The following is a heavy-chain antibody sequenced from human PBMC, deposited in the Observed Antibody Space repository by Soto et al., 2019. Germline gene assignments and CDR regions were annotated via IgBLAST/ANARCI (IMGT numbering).Heavy chain of an antibody. CDR3: AIPGAGDFDF. CDR1: VAPMTPTAW. V-gene: IGHV4-4*02. CDR2: IYHSGTT. J-gene: IGHJ4*02. D-gene: IGHD6-13*01. Sequence: QVQRQESGPGLGKPSGTLSLTSAAFVAPMTPTAWWGWVRQPPGKGLEWIGEIYHSGTTNYNPSLKSRLTMSVDKFKNHFSLTLTSVTAADTAVYYCAIPGAGDFDFWGQGTLVTVSS.